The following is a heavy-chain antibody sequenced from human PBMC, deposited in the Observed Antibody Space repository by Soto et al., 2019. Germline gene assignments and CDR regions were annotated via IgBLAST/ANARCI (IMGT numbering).Heavy chain of an antibody. V-gene: IGHV5-51*01. J-gene: IGHJ4*02. D-gene: IGHD4-17*01. CDR3: ARHWGPLGITTTV. Sequence: GESRKISCKGSGYSFTSYWIGWVRQMPGKGLEWMGIIYPGDSDTRYSPSFQGQVTISADKSISTAYLQWSSLKASDTAMYYCARHWGPLGITTTVWGQGTLVTVSS. CDR2: IYPGDSDT. CDR1: GYSFTSYW.